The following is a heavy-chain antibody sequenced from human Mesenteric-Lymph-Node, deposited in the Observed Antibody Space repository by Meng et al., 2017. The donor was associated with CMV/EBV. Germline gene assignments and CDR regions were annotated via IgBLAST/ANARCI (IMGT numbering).Heavy chain of an antibody. V-gene: IGHV3-30*02. D-gene: IGHD3-10*01. CDR2: IRYDGSNK. J-gene: IGHJ4*02. CDR3: AKDTSLYYYGSGSGVDY. Sequence: GGSLRLSCAASGFTFSSYGMHWVRQAPGKGLEWVAFIRYDGSNKCYADSVKDRFTISRDNSKNTLYVQMNSLRAEDTAVYYCAKDTSLYYYGSGSGVDYWGQGTLVTVSS. CDR1: GFTFSSYG.